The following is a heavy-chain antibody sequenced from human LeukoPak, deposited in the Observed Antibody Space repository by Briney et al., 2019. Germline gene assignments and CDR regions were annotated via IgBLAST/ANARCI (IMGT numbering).Heavy chain of an antibody. CDR3: AKDPNGDYIGAFDA. D-gene: IGHD2-8*01. CDR2: ISGNGGVT. V-gene: IGHV3-23*01. Sequence: GGSLRLSCAGSGLTLRSYGMTWVRQAPGKGLEWVSSISGNGGVTTYADSVKGRFTMSRDNSRNTLYLQMDSLKAEATAVYYRAKDPNGDYIGAFDAGGQGTMVTVSS. J-gene: IGHJ3*01. CDR1: GLTLRSYG.